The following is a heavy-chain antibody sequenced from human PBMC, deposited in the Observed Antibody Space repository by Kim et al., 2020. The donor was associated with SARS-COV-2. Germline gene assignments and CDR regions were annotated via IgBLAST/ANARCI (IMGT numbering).Heavy chain of an antibody. CDR2: VSSNGDRT. J-gene: IGHJ4*02. CDR3: VNNWNADY. Sequence: GGSLRLSCSASGFTFSNYAMDWVRQAPGKGLEYVSAVSSNGDRTYYAGSVKGRFTISRDNSNNTLYLQMSSLRPEDTAVYYCVNNWNADYWDQGTLFTVS. CDR1: GFTFSNYA. V-gene: IGHV3-64D*06. D-gene: IGHD1-1*01.